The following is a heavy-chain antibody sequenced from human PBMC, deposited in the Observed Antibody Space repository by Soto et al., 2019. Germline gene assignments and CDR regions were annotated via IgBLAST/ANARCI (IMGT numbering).Heavy chain of an antibody. D-gene: IGHD6-13*01. CDR2: IYYSGST. Sequence: QLQLQESGPGLVKPSETLSLTCTVSGGSISSSSYYWGWIRQPPGKGLEWIGSIYYSGSTYYNPSLKSRVTISVDTSKTQFSLKLSSVTAADTAVYYCARQSIAAADIDAFDIWGQGTMVTVSS. J-gene: IGHJ3*02. CDR1: GGSISSSSYY. CDR3: ARQSIAAADIDAFDI. V-gene: IGHV4-39*01.